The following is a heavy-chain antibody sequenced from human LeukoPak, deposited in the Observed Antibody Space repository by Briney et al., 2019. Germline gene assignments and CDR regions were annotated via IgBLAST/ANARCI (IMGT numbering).Heavy chain of an antibody. CDR1: GFTFSSYG. V-gene: IGHV3-33*01. Sequence: GGSLRLSCAASGFTFSSYGMHWVRQAPGKGLEWVAVIWYDGSNKYYADSVKGRFTISRDNSKNTLYLQMNSLRAEDTAVYYCARDRRPNYYDSSGYIDYWGQGTLVTASS. CDR3: ARDRRPNYYDSSGYIDY. D-gene: IGHD3-22*01. J-gene: IGHJ4*02. CDR2: IWYDGSNK.